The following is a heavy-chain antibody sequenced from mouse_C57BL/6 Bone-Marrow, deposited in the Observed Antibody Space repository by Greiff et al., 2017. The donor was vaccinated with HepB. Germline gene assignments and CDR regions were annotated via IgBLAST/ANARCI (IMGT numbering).Heavy chain of an antibody. CDR1: GYTFTSYW. Sequence: QVQLQPGAELVKPGASVKLSCKASGYTFTSYWMHWVKQRPGQGLEWIGMIHPNSGSTNYNEKFKSKATLTVDKSSSTAYMQLSSLTSEDSAVYYCAKLWLRRRRSGYFDYWGQGTTLTVSS. CDR3: AKLWLRRRRSGYFDY. V-gene: IGHV1-64*01. CDR2: IHPNSGST. D-gene: IGHD2-2*01. J-gene: IGHJ2*01.